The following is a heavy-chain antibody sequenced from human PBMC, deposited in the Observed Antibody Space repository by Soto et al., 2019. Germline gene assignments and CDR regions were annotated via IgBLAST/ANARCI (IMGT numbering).Heavy chain of an antibody. J-gene: IGHJ5*02. CDR3: AREYSGYDYNLFDP. CDR2: IIPILGIA. V-gene: IGHV1-69*08. D-gene: IGHD5-12*01. CDR1: GGTFSSYT. Sequence: QVQLVQSGAEVKKPGSSVKVSCKASGGTFSSYTISWVRQAPGQGLEWMGRIIPILGIANYAQKFQGRVTITADKSTSTAYMELSSLRSEDTAVYYCAREYSGYDYNLFDPWGQGTLVTVSS.